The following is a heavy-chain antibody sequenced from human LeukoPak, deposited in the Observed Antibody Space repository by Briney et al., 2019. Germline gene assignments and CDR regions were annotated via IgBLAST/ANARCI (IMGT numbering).Heavy chain of an antibody. CDR2: INHSGST. CDR3: ARGEPHYYYDSSGYYYP. CDR1: GGSFSGYY. V-gene: IGHV4-34*01. D-gene: IGHD3-22*01. J-gene: IGHJ5*02. Sequence: SETLSLTCAVYGGSFSGYYWSWIRQPPGKGVEWIGEINHSGSTNYNPSLKSRVTISVDTSKNQFSLKLSSVTAADTAVYYCARGEPHYYYDSSGYYYPWGQGTLVTVSS.